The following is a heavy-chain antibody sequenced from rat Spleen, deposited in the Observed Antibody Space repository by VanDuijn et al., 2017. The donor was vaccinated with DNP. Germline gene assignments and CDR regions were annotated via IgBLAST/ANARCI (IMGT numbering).Heavy chain of an antibody. CDR2: ISHSDGTT. Sequence: EVQLVESGGGLVQPGRSLKLSCAASGFSFRNYYMAWLRQAPQKGLEWVAIISHSDGTTYYSDSVRGRLTISRDNTQNSLHLQMNSLKSEDTATYFCAREQHFHFDYWGQGVTVTVSS. J-gene: IGHJ2*01. CDR1: GFSFRNYY. D-gene: IGHD1-10*01. V-gene: IGHV5-20*01. CDR3: AREQHFHFDY.